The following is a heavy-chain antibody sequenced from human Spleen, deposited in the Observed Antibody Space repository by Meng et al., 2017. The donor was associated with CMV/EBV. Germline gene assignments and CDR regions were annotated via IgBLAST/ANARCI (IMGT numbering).Heavy chain of an antibody. CDR1: GFTFSSYW. D-gene: IGHD4-23*01. Sequence: GESLKISCVGSGFTFSSYWMSWVRQAPGKGLEWVANIKQDGSEKFYVDSVKGRFTISRDNAKNSLYLQMNSLRAEDTAVYYCARVYGGNAGPIDYWGQGTLVTVSS. CDR3: ARVYGGNAGPIDY. V-gene: IGHV3-7*04. J-gene: IGHJ4*02. CDR2: IKQDGSEK.